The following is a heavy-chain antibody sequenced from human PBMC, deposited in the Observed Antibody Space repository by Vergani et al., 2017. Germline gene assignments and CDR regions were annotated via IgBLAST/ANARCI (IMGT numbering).Heavy chain of an antibody. V-gene: IGHV1-69*06. CDR1: GGTFSSHG. CDR3: SRDPWLSSGSGKQFYGMDV. CDR2: ITPLFGTT. Sequence: QVQLVQSGAEGKKPGASVKVSCKASGGTFSSHGISWVRQAPGQGFEWMGRITPLFGTTNIPQKFRGRVTITADKSTGTAYMELSSLKSEDTAMYYCSRDPWLSSGSGKQFYGMDVWGQGTKVTVS. D-gene: IGHD3-10*01. J-gene: IGHJ6*02.